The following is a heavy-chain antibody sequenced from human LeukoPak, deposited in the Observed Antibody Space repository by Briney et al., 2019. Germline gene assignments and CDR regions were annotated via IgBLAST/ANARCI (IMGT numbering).Heavy chain of an antibody. Sequence: GGSLRLSCAASGFTFSSYWMHWVRQAPGKGLVWVSRINTDGSSTSYADSVKGRFTISRDNAKNPLYLQMNSLRAEDTAVYYCATWGAWGPFDYWGQGTLVTVSS. CDR3: ATWGAWGPFDY. V-gene: IGHV3-74*01. CDR1: GFTFSSYW. D-gene: IGHD3-16*01. CDR2: INTDGSST. J-gene: IGHJ4*02.